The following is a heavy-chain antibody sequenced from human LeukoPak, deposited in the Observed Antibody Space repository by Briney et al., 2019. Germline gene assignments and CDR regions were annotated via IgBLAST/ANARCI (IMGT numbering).Heavy chain of an antibody. D-gene: IGHD3-3*01. V-gene: IGHV3-30*03. CDR1: GFSFSTYG. CDR3: GAGILFLDY. CDR2: ISYDGSNK. Sequence: GGSLRLSCAASGFSFSTYGMHWVRQAPGKGLEWVALISYDGSNKYYADSVKGRFTISRDNSKDTLYLQMNSLETEDTAVYYCGAGILFLDYWGQGTLVTVSS. J-gene: IGHJ4*02.